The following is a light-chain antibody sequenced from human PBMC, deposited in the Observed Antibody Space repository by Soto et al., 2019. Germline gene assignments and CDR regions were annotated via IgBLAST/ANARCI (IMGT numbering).Light chain of an antibody. CDR2: AAS. CDR3: QHSYSTLT. J-gene: IGKJ4*01. CDR1: QSISSY. V-gene: IGKV1-39*01. Sequence: DIQMTQSPSSLSASVGDRVTITCRASQSISSYLNWYQQKPGKAPKLLIYAASSLQSGVPSRFSGSGSGTDFTLTISSLQPEDFATYYCQHSYSTLTFGGGTKVDIK.